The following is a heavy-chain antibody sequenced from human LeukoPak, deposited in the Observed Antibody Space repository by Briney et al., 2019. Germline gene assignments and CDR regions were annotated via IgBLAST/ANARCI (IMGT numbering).Heavy chain of an antibody. V-gene: IGHV4-4*07. CDR1: GGSISSYY. CDR3: AKRGPYYYGSGSYYKGAQYYFDS. J-gene: IGHJ4*02. Sequence: SETLSLTCTVSGGSISSYYWSWIRQPAGKGLEWIGRIYTSGSTNYNPPLKSRVTMSVDTSKNQFSLKLSSVTAADTAVYYCAKRGPYYYGSGSYYKGAQYYFDSWGQGPLVTVSS. D-gene: IGHD3-10*01. CDR2: IYTSGST.